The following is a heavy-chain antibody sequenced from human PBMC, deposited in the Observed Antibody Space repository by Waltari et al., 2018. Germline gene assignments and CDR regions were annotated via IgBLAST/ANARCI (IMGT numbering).Heavy chain of an antibody. CDR2: IYTSGST. V-gene: IGHV4-61*02. CDR1: GGSISSGSYY. D-gene: IGHD3-22*01. J-gene: IGHJ4*02. CDR3: ARDRGSSGYLDY. Sequence: QVQLQESGPVLVKPSQTLSLTCTVSGGSISSGSYYWSWIRQPAGKGLEWIGRIYTSGSTNYNPSLKSRVTISVDTSKNQFSLKLSSVTAADTAVYYCARDRGSSGYLDYWGQGTLVTVSS.